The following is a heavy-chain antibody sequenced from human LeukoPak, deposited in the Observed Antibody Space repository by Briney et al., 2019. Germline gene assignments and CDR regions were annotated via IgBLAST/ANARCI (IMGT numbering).Heavy chain of an antibody. V-gene: IGHV3-48*03. Sequence: GGSLRLSCAASGFTFGSYEMNWVRQAPGKGLEWVSYISSSGSPIYYADSVKGRFTISRDNAKNSLYLQMNSLRAEDTAVYYCAREESGYSGHDPFDYWGQGTLVTVSS. CDR1: GFTFGSYE. CDR3: AREESGYSGHDPFDY. CDR2: ISSSGSPI. J-gene: IGHJ4*02. D-gene: IGHD5-12*01.